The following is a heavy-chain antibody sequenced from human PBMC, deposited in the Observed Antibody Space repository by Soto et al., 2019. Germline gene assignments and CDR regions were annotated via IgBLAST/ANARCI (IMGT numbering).Heavy chain of an antibody. D-gene: IGHD2-2*01. J-gene: IGHJ6*02. CDR3: ARDEIVPAAGGKYYYGMDV. CDR2: IYSGGST. CDR1: GFTVSSNY. V-gene: IGHV3-53*01. Sequence: GGSLRLSCAASGFTVSSNYMSWVRQAPGKGLEWVSVIYSGGSTYYADSIKGRFTISRDNSKNTLYLQMNSLRAEDTAVYYSARDEIVPAAGGKYYYGMDVWGQGTTVTVSS.